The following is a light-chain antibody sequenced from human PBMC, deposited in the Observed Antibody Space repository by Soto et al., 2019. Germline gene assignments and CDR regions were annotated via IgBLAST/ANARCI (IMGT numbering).Light chain of an antibody. CDR1: SSDVGGDNY. Sequence: QSALTQPRSVSGSPGQSVTISCAGTSSDVGGDNYVSWYQQHPGKAPKLMIYDVSERPSGVPDRFSGSKSGNTASLAISGLQADDDADHFYCSCAGGLYVFGTGTKLTVL. CDR3: CSCAGGLYV. V-gene: IGLV2-11*01. J-gene: IGLJ1*01. CDR2: DVS.